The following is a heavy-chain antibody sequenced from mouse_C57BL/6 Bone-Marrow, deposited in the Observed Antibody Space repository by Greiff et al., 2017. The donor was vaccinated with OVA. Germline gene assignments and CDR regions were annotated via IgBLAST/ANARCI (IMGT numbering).Heavy chain of an antibody. CDR1: GYTFTSYW. J-gene: IGHJ4*01. V-gene: IGHV1-55*01. CDR3: ASVTTVVRHYYVIDY. Sequence: QVQLQQPGAELVKPGASVKMSCKASGYTFTSYWITWVKQRPGQGLEWIGDIYPGSGSTNYNEKFKSKATLTVDTSSSTAYMQLSSLTTEDSAVYYCASVTTVVRHYYVIDYWGKGTAVTVSS. CDR2: IYPGSGST. D-gene: IGHD1-1*01.